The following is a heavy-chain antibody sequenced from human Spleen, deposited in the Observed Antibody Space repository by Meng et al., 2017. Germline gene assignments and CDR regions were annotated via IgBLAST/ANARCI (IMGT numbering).Heavy chain of an antibody. J-gene: IGHJ4*02. CDR1: GFTFSGFY. D-gene: IGHD1-26*01. CDR3: ASCVGAQKDYFDY. V-gene: IGHV3-11*01. CDR2: ISGPGSRI. Sequence: QAQLVESGGGLVNPGGSLRLSCAASGFTFSGFYMMWIRQAPGKGLEWLSYISGPGSRIYYADSVKGRFTVSRDNVKNTLYLQMDSLRAEDTAVYYCASCVGAQKDYFDYWGQGTLVTVSS.